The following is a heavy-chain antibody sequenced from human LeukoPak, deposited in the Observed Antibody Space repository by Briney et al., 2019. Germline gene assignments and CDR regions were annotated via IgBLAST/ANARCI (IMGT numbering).Heavy chain of an antibody. V-gene: IGHV4-4*07. CDR1: GGSISSYY. CDR2: IYTSGST. CDR3: ARVEVDRDSGSYTFDY. J-gene: IGHJ4*02. Sequence: PSETLSLTCTVSGGSISSYYWSWIRQPAGKGLEWIGSIYTSGSTNYNPSLESRVTMSVDTSKNQFSLKLSSVTAADTAVYYCARVEVDRDSGSYTFDYWGQGTLVTVSS. D-gene: IGHD1-26*01.